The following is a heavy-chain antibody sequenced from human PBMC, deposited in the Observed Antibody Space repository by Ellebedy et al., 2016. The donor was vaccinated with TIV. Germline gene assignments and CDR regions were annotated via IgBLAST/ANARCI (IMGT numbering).Heavy chain of an antibody. Sequence: SETLSLTCTVSGGSISSYHWSWIRQPPGKGLEWIGEIYHSGTTNYNPSLKSRVTISVDKSKSQFFLKLSSVTAADTAVYFCARCPYVDTSMVPDLWGRGTLVTVSS. CDR2: IYHSGTT. J-gene: IGHJ2*01. V-gene: IGHV4-59*12. CDR1: GGSISSYH. CDR3: ARCPYVDTSMVPDL. D-gene: IGHD5-18*01.